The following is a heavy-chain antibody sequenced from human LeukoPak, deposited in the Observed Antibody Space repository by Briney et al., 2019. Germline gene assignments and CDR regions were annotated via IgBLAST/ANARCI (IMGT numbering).Heavy chain of an antibody. D-gene: IGHD2-2*01. CDR2: ISYSGST. J-gene: IGHJ5*02. Sequence: SDTLSLTCTVSGGSISSYYWSWIRQPPGKGLEWIGYISYSGSTNYNPSLKSRVTISVDTSKNQFSLKLSSVTAADTAVYYCARDLGFCSSTSCYPWFDPWGQGTLVTVSS. CDR1: GGSISSYY. V-gene: IGHV4-59*01. CDR3: ARDLGFCSSTSCYPWFDP.